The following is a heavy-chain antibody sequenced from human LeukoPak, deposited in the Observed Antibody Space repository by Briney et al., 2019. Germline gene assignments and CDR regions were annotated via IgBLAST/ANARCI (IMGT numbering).Heavy chain of an antibody. CDR2: IIPMFGTA. V-gene: IGHV1-69*05. J-gene: IGHJ4*02. Sequence: GASVKVSCKASGDTFSNYILSWVRQAPGQGLEWMGGIIPMFGTANYAQKFQGRVTITTDESTSTAYMELSSLRSEDTAVYYCAREGDYSNYGGFDYWGQGTLVTVSS. D-gene: IGHD4-11*01. CDR1: GDTFSNYI. CDR3: AREGDYSNYGGFDY.